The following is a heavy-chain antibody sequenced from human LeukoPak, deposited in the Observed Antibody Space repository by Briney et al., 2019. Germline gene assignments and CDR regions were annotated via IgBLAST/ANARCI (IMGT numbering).Heavy chain of an antibody. J-gene: IGHJ6*03. CDR2: INPNSGGT. CDR1: GYTFIGYY. CDR3: ARGRFTTGGGYYYMDV. D-gene: IGHD1-1*01. V-gene: IGHV1-2*02. Sequence: ASVKVSCKASGYTFIGYYMHWVRQAPGQGLEWMGWINPNSGGTNYAQKFQGRVTMTRDTSISTVYMELSSLRSDDTAVYYCARGRFTTGGGYYYMDVWGKGTTVTVSS.